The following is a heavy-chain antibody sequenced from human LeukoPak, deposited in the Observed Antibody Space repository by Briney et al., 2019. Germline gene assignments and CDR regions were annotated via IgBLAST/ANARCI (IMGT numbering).Heavy chain of an antibody. CDR1: GFTFSDYY. V-gene: IGHV3-11*01. CDR3: ARPYGDGWYKHAFDV. CDR2: ISSSGSTI. J-gene: IGHJ3*01. Sequence: PGGSLRLSCAASGFTFSDYYMNWIRQAPGKGLEWVSYISSSGSTIYYADSVKGRFTISRDNPKKSLYLQMNNLRAEDTAFYYCARPYGDGWYKHAFDVWAKGQWSPSLQ. D-gene: IGHD6-19*01.